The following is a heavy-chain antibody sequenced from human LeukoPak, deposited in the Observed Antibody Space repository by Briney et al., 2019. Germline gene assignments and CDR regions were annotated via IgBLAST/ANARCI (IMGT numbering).Heavy chain of an antibody. CDR2: IYYSGST. Sequence: SETLSLTCTVSGGSISSSSYYWGWIRQPPGTGLEWIGSIYYSGSTYYNPSLKSRVTISVDTSKNQFSLKLSSVTAADTAVYYCARPNVGVRGVPTWFDYWGQGTLVTVSS. V-gene: IGHV4-39*01. CDR1: GGSISSSSYY. CDR3: ARPNVGVRGVPTWFDY. J-gene: IGHJ4*02. D-gene: IGHD3-10*01.